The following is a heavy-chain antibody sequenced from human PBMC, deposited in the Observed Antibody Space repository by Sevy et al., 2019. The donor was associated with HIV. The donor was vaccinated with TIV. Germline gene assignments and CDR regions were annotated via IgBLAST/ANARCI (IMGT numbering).Heavy chain of an antibody. V-gene: IGHV4-39*01. Sequence: SETLSLTCTVSGGSISSNSYYWGWIRQPPGKGLEWIGSIYYSGSTYYNPSLKSRFTISVDTSENQCSLWLSSVTAADTAVYYCARSTYDSSGYSAFDIWGQGTMVTVSS. CDR1: GGSISSNSYY. J-gene: IGHJ3*02. D-gene: IGHD3-22*01. CDR3: ARSTYDSSGYSAFDI. CDR2: IYYSGST.